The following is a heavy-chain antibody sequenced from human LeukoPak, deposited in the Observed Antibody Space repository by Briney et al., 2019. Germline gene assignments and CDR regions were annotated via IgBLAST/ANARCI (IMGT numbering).Heavy chain of an antibody. J-gene: IGHJ4*02. CDR1: GFTVSSNY. V-gene: IGHV3-7*01. D-gene: IGHD3-10*01. Sequence: GGSLRLSCAASGFTVSSNYMSWIRQAPGKGLEWVAHNNQDGVVKDYVDSVKGRFTISRDNTKNSLFLQLNSLRAEDTAVYYCVRDRGWFHFDLWGQGTLVTVSS. CDR3: VRDRGWFHFDL. CDR2: NNQDGVVK.